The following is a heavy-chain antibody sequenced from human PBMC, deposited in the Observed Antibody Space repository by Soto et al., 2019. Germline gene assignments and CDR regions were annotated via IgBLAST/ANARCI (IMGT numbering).Heavy chain of an antibody. V-gene: IGHV1-2*04. CDR1: GYTFTGYY. CDR2: INPNSGGT. J-gene: IGHJ5*02. D-gene: IGHD3-10*01. CDR3: ARGEIWFGELLSYNWFDP. Sequence: ASVKVSCKASGYTFTGYYMHWLRQSPGQGLEWMGWINPNSGGTNYAQKFQGWVTMTRDTSISTAYMELSRLRSDDTAVYYCARGEIWFGELLSYNWFDPWGQGTLVTVSS.